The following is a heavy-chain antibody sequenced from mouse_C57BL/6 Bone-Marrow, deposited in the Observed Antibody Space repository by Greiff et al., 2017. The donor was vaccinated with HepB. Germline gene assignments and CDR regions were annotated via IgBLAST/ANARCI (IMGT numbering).Heavy chain of an antibody. CDR1: GYTFTDYY. Sequence: VQLQQSGPVLVKPGASVKMSCKASGYTFTDYYMNWVKQSHGKSLEWIGVINPYNGGTSYNQKFKGKATLTVDKSSSTAYMELNSLTSEDSAVYYCAREVPLTTVVEGAYWGQGTLVTVSA. CDR2: INPYNGGT. J-gene: IGHJ3*01. CDR3: AREVPLTTVVEGAY. D-gene: IGHD1-1*01. V-gene: IGHV1-19*01.